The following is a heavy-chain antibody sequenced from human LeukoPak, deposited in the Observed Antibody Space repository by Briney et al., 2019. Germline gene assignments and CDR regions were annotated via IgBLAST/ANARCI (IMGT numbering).Heavy chain of an antibody. V-gene: IGHV3-21*01. Sequence: SGGSQTLFCAASGFTFSSYSMNWVRQAPGKGLEWVSSISSSSSYIYYADSVKGRFTISRDNAKNSLYLQMNSLRAEDTAVYYCASLNRPLHWGQGTLVTVSS. CDR2: ISSSSSYI. CDR3: ASLNRPLH. J-gene: IGHJ4*02. CDR1: GFTFSSYS. D-gene: IGHD1-14*01.